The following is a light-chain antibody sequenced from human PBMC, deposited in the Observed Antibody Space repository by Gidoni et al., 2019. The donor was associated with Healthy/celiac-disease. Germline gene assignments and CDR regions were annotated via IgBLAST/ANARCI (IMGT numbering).Light chain of an antibody. CDR1: SSNIGSNY. CDR2: RNN. V-gene: IGLV1-47*01. J-gene: IGLJ1*01. Sequence: QSVLTQPPSASGTPGQRVPISCSGSSSNIGSNYVYWYQQLPGTAPKLLIYRNNQRPSGVPDRFSGSKSGTSASLAISVLRSEDEADYFCAAWDDSLSGQVFGAGTKVTVL. CDR3: AAWDDSLSGQV.